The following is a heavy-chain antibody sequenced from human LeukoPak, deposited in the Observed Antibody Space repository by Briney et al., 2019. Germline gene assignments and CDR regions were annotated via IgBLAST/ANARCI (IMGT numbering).Heavy chain of an antibody. CDR3: AKDRLSPDPQDYGDYGSMDV. CDR1: GFTFSSYW. J-gene: IGHJ6*03. Sequence: GGSLRLSCAASGFTFSSYWMSWVRQAPGKGLEWVANIKQDGSEKYYVDSVKGRFTISRENAKNSLYLQMNSLRAEHTAVYYCAKDRLSPDPQDYGDYGSMDVWGKGTTVTVSS. CDR2: IKQDGSEK. D-gene: IGHD4-17*01. V-gene: IGHV3-7*01.